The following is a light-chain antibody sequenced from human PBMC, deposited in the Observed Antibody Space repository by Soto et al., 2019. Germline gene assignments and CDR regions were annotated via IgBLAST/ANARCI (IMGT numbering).Light chain of an antibody. Sequence: QSVLTQPASVSGSPGQSITISCTGTSSDVGSYNLVSWYQQHPGKAPKLMIYEGSKRPSGVSNRFSGSKSGNTASLTISGLQAEDEADYYCCSYAGSSTFFYVFGTGTKVTV. CDR3: CSYAGSSTFFYV. V-gene: IGLV2-23*03. J-gene: IGLJ1*01. CDR2: EGS. CDR1: SSDVGSYNL.